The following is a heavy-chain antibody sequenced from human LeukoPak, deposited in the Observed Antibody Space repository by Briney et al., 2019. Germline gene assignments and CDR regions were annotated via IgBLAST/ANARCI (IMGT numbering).Heavy chain of an antibody. CDR2: ISSSSSTI. J-gene: IGHJ6*02. CDR1: GFTFSSYS. D-gene: IGHD4-23*01. V-gene: IGHV3-48*01. CDR3: AKDGGRLPYYGRDV. Sequence: PGGSLRLTCAASGFTFSSYSMNWVRQAPGKGLEWVPYISSSSSTIYYADSVKGRFTISRDNSKNTLYLQMNSLRAEDTAVYYCAKDGGRLPYYGRDVWGQGTTVTVSS.